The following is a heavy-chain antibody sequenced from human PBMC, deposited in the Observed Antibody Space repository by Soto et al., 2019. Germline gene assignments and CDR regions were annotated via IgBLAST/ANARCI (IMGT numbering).Heavy chain of an antibody. CDR2: IYPGDSDT. V-gene: IGHV5-51*01. Sequence: GESLKISCKGSGYSFTSYWIGWVRQMPGKGLEWMGIIYPGDSDTRYSPSFQGQVTISTDKSISTADLQLGSLKASDTAMYYCARLIVGSLRGDYWGQGTLVTVSS. D-gene: IGHD1-26*01. CDR1: GYSFTSYW. J-gene: IGHJ4*02. CDR3: ARLIVGSLRGDY.